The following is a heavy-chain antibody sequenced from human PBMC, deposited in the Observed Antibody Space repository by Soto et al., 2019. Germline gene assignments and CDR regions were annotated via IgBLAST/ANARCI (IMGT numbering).Heavy chain of an antibody. D-gene: IGHD3-3*01. Sequence: GGSLRLSCAASGFTFSSYGMHWVRQAPGKGLEWVAVIWYGGSNKYYADSVKGRFTISRDNSKNTLYLQMNSLRAEDTAVYYCARDKGRFWSGHYYYYMDVWGKGTTVTVSS. CDR1: GFTFSSYG. CDR3: ARDKGRFWSGHYYYYMDV. V-gene: IGHV3-33*01. CDR2: IWYGGSNK. J-gene: IGHJ6*03.